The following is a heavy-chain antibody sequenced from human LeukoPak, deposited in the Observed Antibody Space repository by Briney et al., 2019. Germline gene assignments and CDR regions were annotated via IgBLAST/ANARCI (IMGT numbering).Heavy chain of an antibody. CDR2: IYYTGNT. CDR1: GVSLSNHY. CDR3: VRHSRVVALDY. V-gene: IGHV4-59*08. J-gene: IGHJ4*02. Sequence: PSETLSLTCTVSGVSLSNHYSMWIRQPPGKGLEWIGYIYYTGNTNYNPSLKSRVTISEDTSKNQVSLELSSVTAADTAVYYCVRHSRVVALDYWGQGNLVTVSS. D-gene: IGHD2-15*01.